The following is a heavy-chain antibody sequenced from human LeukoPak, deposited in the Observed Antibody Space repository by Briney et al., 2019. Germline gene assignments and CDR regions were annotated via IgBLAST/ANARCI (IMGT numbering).Heavy chain of an antibody. CDR2: ISGSGGST. J-gene: IGHJ6*02. CDR3: ARDPDYDILTGYPNYGMDI. Sequence: QSGGSLRLSCAASGFTFSSYAMSWVRQAPGKGLEWVSAISGSGGSTYYADSVKGRFTISRDNSKNTLYLQMNSLRAEDTAVYYCARDPDYDILTGYPNYGMDIWGQGTTVTVSS. V-gene: IGHV3-23*01. CDR1: GFTFSSYA. D-gene: IGHD3-9*01.